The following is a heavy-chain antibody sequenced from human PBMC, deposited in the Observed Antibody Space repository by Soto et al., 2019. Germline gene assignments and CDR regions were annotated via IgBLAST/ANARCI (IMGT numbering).Heavy chain of an antibody. V-gene: IGHV4-59*01. D-gene: IGHD3-10*01. CDR3: ARKVTNLGREPPGSWFDP. J-gene: IGHJ5*02. CDR2: IYYSGST. Sequence: KASETLSLTCTVSGGSISSYYWSWIRQPPGKGLEWIGYIYYSGSTNYNPSLKSRVTISVDTSKNQFSLKLSSVTAADTAVYYCARKVTNLGREPPGSWFDPGGQGTLVTVSS. CDR1: GGSISSYY.